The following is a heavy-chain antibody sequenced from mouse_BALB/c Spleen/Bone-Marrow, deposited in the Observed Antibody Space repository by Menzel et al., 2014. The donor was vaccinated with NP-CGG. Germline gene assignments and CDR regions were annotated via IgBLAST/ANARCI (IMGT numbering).Heavy chain of an antibody. V-gene: IGHV1-5*01. CDR3: ARGLRWCFDV. D-gene: IGHD1-1*01. CDR1: GYSFTSXW. CDR2: IYPGNSDT. J-gene: IGHJ1*01. Sequence: VQLQQSGTVLARPGASVKMSCKASGYSFTSXWXHWVKERPGQGLEWIGAIYPGNSDTSYNQKFKGKAKLTAVTSASTAYMELSSLTNEDSAVYYCARGLRWCFDVWGAGTTVTVSS.